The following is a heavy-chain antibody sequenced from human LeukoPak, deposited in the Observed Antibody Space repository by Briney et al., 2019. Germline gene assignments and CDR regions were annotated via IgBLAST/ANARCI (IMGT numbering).Heavy chain of an antibody. CDR3: AGNTIVRGNYYYYGMDV. V-gene: IGHV4-34*01. J-gene: IGHJ6*02. Sequence: SETLSLTCAVSGGSFSGYNWSWIRQPPGKGLEWIGEINHSGSINYNPSLKSRVTMSVDTSKNQFSLKLSSVTAADTAVYYCAGNTIVRGNYYYYGMDVWGQGTTVTVSS. CDR2: INHSGSI. CDR1: GGSFSGYN. D-gene: IGHD3-10*01.